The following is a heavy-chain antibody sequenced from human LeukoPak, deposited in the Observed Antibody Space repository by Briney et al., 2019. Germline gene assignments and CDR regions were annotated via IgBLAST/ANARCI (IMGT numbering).Heavy chain of an antibody. CDR3: ARDQYCSGGSCYGSYYMDV. D-gene: IGHD2-15*01. V-gene: IGHV3-21*01. CDR1: GFTFSNYA. CDR2: ISSSSSYI. Sequence: GGSLRLSCAASGFTFSNYAMNWVRQAPGKGLEWVSSISSSSSYIYYADSVKGRFTISRDNAKNSLYLQMNSLRAEDTAVYYCARDQYCSGGSCYGSYYMDVWGKGTTVTVSS. J-gene: IGHJ6*03.